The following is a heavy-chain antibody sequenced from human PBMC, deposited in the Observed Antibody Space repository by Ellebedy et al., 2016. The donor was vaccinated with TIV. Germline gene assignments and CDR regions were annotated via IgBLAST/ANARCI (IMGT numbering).Heavy chain of an antibody. CDR3: ARDPTDVLTGQIYGMDV. CDR1: GDSINNHF. J-gene: IGHJ6*02. V-gene: IGHV4-59*11. CDR2: VHHSGST. D-gene: IGHD3-9*01. Sequence: SETLSLTCTVSGDSINNHFWTWIRQPPGKGLEWIGYVHHSGSTSYNPSLKSRVTISLDASKSQISLNLSSVTAADTAAYYCARDPTDVLTGQIYGMDVWGQGTTVTVSS.